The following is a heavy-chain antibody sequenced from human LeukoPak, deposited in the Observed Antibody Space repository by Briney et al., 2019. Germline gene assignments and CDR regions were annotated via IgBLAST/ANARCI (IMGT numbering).Heavy chain of an antibody. D-gene: IGHD1-26*01. CDR3: TRVAGSGSVD. CDR2: ISYDGSNK. J-gene: IGHJ4*02. CDR1: GFTFSSYG. Sequence: PGGSLRLSCAASGFTFSSYGMHWVRQAPGKGLEWVAVISYDGSNKYYADSVKGRFTISRDNAKNTLHLQMNSLRAEDTAVYYCTRVAGSGSVDWGQGTLVTVSS. V-gene: IGHV3-30*03.